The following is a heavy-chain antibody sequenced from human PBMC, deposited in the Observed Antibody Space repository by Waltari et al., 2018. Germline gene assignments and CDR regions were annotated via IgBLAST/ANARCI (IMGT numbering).Heavy chain of an antibody. V-gene: IGHV4-59*11. CDR2: IYYSGST. CDR1: GGSISSHY. D-gene: IGHD6-13*01. CDR3: ARDRAAAPFDY. Sequence: QVQLQDSGPGLVKPSETLSLTCTVSGGSISSHYWSWIRQPPGKGLEWIGYIYYSGSTNYNPPLKSRVTISVDTSKNQFSLKLSSVTAADTAVYYCARDRAAAPFDYWGQGTLVTVSS. J-gene: IGHJ4*02.